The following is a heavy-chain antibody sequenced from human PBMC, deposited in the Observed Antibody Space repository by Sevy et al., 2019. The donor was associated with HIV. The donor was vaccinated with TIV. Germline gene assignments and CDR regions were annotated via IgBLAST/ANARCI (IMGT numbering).Heavy chain of an antibody. Sequence: ASVKVSCEASGYTFTSYDINWVRQATGQGLEWTGWMSPKSGATGFAQKFQGRVTMTRNASISTAYMELSSLTYEDTAVYYCASGGNGDFWSYEYYYYGMDVWGQGTAVTVSS. CDR1: GYTFTSYD. CDR3: ASGGNGDFWSYEYYYYGMDV. D-gene: IGHD3-3*01. V-gene: IGHV1-8*01. CDR2: MSPKSGAT. J-gene: IGHJ6*02.